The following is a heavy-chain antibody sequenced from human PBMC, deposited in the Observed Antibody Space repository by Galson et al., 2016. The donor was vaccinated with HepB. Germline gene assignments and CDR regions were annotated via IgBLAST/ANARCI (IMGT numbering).Heavy chain of an antibody. Sequence: SVKVSCKVPGSTLTELSIHWVRQPPGKGLEWMGGFDPDESETIYAPNLQGRVTMTEDTSTDTAYLELSSLRAEDTAVYYCATDRVAYYDDGGYYSLLDYWGQGTLVTVSS. CDR1: GSTLTELS. CDR2: FDPDESET. D-gene: IGHD3-22*01. J-gene: IGHJ4*02. V-gene: IGHV1-24*01. CDR3: ATDRVAYYDDGGYYSLLDY.